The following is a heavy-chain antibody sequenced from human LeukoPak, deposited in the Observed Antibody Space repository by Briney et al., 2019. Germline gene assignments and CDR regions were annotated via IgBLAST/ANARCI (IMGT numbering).Heavy chain of an antibody. CDR2: ISGDSYYI. Sequence: GGSLRLSCAASGFAFNSYTINWVRQAPGKGLEWVSSISGDSYYIYYAESVRGRFTISRDNAKKSAYLQMNSLRAEDTAVYYCAMYSSANAREFQGWGQGTLVTVSS. V-gene: IGHV3-21*01. D-gene: IGHD3-22*01. CDR3: AMYSSANAREFQG. J-gene: IGHJ1*01. CDR1: GFAFNSYT.